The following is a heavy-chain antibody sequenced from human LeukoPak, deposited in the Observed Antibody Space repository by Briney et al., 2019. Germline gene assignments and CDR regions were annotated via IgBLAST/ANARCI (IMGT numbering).Heavy chain of an antibody. V-gene: IGHV4-34*01. CDR3: ARVPGDY. CDR1: GGSFSGYY. CDR2: INHSGST. Sequence: SETLSLTCAVYGGSFSGYYWSWIRQPPGKGLEWIGEINHSGSTNYNPSLKSRVTISVDTSKNQFSLKLSSVTAADTAVYYCARVPGDYWGQGTLDTVSS. J-gene: IGHJ4*02.